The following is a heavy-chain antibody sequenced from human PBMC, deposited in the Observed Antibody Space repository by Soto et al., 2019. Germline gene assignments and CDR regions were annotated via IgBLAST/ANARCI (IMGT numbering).Heavy chain of an antibody. CDR3: AHHPYYGLGSYSFDY. Sequence: QITLKESGPTLVRPTQTLTLTCTFSGFSLTTSGVGVGWIRQPPGKALEWLAGIYWDDDKRYSSSLKSRLTITKDNSKSQVVLTMTNMDPGDTATYYCAHHPYYGLGSYSFDYWGQGTLVTVSP. D-gene: IGHD3-10*01. J-gene: IGHJ4*02. CDR2: IYWDDDK. CDR1: GFSLTTSGVG. V-gene: IGHV2-5*02.